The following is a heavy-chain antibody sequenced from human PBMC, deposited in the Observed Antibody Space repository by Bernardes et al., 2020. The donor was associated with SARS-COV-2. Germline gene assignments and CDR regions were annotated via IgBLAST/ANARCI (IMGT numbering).Heavy chain of an antibody. J-gene: IGHJ4*02. CDR2: IDSDGSST. CDR1: GFTFSSYW. CDR3: ASPPAAGWVGELDY. Sequence: GGSLRLSCAASGFTFSSYWMHWVRQAPGKGLVCVSRIDSDGSSTNYADSVKGRFTISRDNAKNTLYLQMNSLRAEDTAVYYCASPPAAGWVGELDYWGQGTLVTVSS. D-gene: IGHD1-26*01. V-gene: IGHV3-74*01.